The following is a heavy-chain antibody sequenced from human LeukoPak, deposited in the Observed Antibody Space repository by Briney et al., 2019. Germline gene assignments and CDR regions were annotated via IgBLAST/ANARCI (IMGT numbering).Heavy chain of an antibody. CDR3: ARLAIVSGGKPSRFLDV. D-gene: IGHD2/OR15-2a*01. Sequence: GGSLRLSCVTSGFTFSSYTMHWLRQAPGKGLEWVALMSYDGTTKYYADSVKGRFTISRDNSKSTLYLQMNSLTPDDTAVYYCARLAIVSGGKPSRFLDVWGHGTTVTVSS. CDR1: GFTFSSYT. J-gene: IGHJ6*02. V-gene: IGHV3-30-3*01. CDR2: MSYDGTTK.